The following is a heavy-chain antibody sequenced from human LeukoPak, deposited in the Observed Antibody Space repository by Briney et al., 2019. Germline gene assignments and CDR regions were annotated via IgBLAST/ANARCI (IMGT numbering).Heavy chain of an antibody. J-gene: IGHJ4*02. V-gene: IGHV4-59*01. Sequence: PSETLSLTCTVSGGSISSYYWSWIRQPPGKGLEWIGYIYYSGSTNYNPSLKSRVTISVDTYKNQFSLKLSSVTAADTAVYYCARGLYYYDYYFDYWGQGTLVTVSS. D-gene: IGHD3-22*01. CDR2: IYYSGST. CDR3: ARGLYYYDYYFDY. CDR1: GGSISSYY.